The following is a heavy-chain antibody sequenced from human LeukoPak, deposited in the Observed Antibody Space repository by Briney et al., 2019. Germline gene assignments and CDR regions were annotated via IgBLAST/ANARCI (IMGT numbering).Heavy chain of an antibody. CDR3: ARGVDYYDSSGYLLRNLGDY. CDR1: GFTVSSNY. CDR2: IYSGGST. V-gene: IGHV3-53*01. J-gene: IGHJ4*02. Sequence: GGSLRLSCAASGFTVSSNYMSWVRQAPGKGLEWVSVIYSGGSTYYADSVKGRFTISRDNSKNTLYLQMNSLRAEDTAVYYCARGVDYYDSSGYLLRNLGDYWGQGTLVTVSS. D-gene: IGHD3-22*01.